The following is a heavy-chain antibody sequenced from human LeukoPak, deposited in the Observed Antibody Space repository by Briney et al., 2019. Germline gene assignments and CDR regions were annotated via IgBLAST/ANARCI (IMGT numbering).Heavy chain of an antibody. V-gene: IGHV2-26*01. CDR1: GFSLSTARMG. Sequence: SGPTLVNPTETLTLTCTVSGFSLSTARMGVSWIRQPPGKALEWLAHIFSNDEKSYSTSLKSRLTISKDTSKSQVVLTMTNMDPVDTATYYCARLTIFGVGLDYWGQGTLVTVSS. CDR2: IFSNDEK. D-gene: IGHD3-3*01. CDR3: ARLTIFGVGLDY. J-gene: IGHJ4*02.